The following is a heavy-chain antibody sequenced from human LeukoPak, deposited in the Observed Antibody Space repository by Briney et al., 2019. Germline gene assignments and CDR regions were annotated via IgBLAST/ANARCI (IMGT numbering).Heavy chain of an antibody. CDR1: GFTFESYG. J-gene: IGHJ4*02. CDR3: ARGYRRFDY. D-gene: IGHD1-26*01. V-gene: IGHV3-7*04. CDR2: IKQDGSEK. Sequence: GGSLRLSCVASGFTFESYGMSWVRQVPGKGLEWLANIKQDGSEKYYVDSVKGRFTISRDNAKNSLYLQMNGLRAEDTAVYYCARGYRRFDYWGQGTLVTVSS.